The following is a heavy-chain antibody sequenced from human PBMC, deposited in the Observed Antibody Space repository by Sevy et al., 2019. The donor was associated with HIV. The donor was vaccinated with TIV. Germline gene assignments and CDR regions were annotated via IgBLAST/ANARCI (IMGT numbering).Heavy chain of an antibody. CDR3: AKDSGPHYVSGSTLGVR. Sequence: GGSLRLSCAASGFTFDDYAMHWVRQAPGKGLEWVSGISWNSGSIGYAESVKGRFTISRDNDKNSLYLQMNSLRAEDTALYYCAKDSGPHYVSGSTLGVRWGQGTLVTVSS. CDR1: GFTFDDYA. CDR2: ISWNSGSI. J-gene: IGHJ4*02. V-gene: IGHV3-9*01. D-gene: IGHD3-10*01.